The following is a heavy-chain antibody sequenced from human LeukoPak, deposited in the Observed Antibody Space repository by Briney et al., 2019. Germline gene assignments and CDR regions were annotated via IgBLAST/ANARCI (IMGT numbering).Heavy chain of an antibody. Sequence: SVKVSCKASGGTFSSYAISRVRQAPGQGLEWMGGIIPIFGTANYAQKFQGRVTITADESTSTAYMELSSLRSEDTAVYYCAGEHRDGYNSLIDYWGQGTLVTVSS. J-gene: IGHJ4*02. CDR2: IIPIFGTA. CDR1: GGTFSSYA. D-gene: IGHD5-24*01. V-gene: IGHV1-69*13. CDR3: AGEHRDGYNSLIDY.